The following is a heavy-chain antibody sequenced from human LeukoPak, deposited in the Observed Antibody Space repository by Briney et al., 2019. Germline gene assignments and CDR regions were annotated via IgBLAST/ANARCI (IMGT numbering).Heavy chain of an antibody. V-gene: IGHV3-7*01. CDR3: ARGGPRGCFDY. Sequence: GGSLRLSCAASGFTFSSYWMSWVRQAPGKGLEWVSNIKQDGSEKYYVDSVKGRFTISRDNAKNSLYLQMNSLRAEDTAVYYCARGGPRGCFDYWGQGTLVTVSS. J-gene: IGHJ4*02. CDR2: IKQDGSEK. CDR1: GFTFSSYW. D-gene: IGHD2-8*01.